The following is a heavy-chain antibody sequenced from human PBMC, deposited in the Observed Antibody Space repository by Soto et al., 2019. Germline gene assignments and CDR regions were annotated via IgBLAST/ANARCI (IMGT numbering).Heavy chain of an antibody. CDR1: GYTFRSYD. J-gene: IGHJ5*01. CDR2: VNPNTGNT. D-gene: IGHD3-10*01. V-gene: IGHV1-8*01. Sequence: QVQLVQSGAEVKKPGASVKVSCTGSGYTFRSYDIHWVRQATGQGLEWMGWVNPNTGNTGYAQKFQGRVTMTRDMPKSSAYMEVNSLTSEDTAIYYCARADGAGPFDFWGQGTLVSVSS. CDR3: ARADGAGPFDF.